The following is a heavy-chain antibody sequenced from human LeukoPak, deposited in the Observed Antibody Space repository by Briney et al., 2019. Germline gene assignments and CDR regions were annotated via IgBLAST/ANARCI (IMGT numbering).Heavy chain of an antibody. CDR2: MNPNSGNT. CDR1: GYTFTSYD. CDR3: ARGQAYDFWSGYYDEDHYYMDV. Sequence: GASVKVSCKASGYTFTSYDIIWVRQATGQGLEWMGWMNPNSGNTGYAQKFQGRVTITRNTSISTAYMELSSLRSEDTAVYYCARGQAYDFWSGYYDEDHYYMDVWGKGTTVTVSS. J-gene: IGHJ6*03. V-gene: IGHV1-8*03. D-gene: IGHD3-3*01.